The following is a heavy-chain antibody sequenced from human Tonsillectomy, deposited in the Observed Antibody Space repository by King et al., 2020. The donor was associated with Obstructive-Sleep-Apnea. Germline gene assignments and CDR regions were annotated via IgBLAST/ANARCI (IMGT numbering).Heavy chain of an antibody. V-gene: IGHV4-39*07. Sequence: LQLQESGPGLVKPSETLSLTCTVSGGSISSSTNYWGWIRQLPGRGLEWIGSMSYSGSTYYNPSLKSRVTISVDTSKNQFSLKMNSVTAADTAVYYCARVRRYTGSYFYGMDVWGQGTTVTVSS. D-gene: IGHD1-26*01. CDR1: GGSISSSTNY. CDR2: MSYSGST. CDR3: ARVRRYTGSYFYGMDV. J-gene: IGHJ6*02.